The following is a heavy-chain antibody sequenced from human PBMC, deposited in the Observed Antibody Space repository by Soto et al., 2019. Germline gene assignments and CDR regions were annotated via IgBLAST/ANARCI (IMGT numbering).Heavy chain of an antibody. CDR1: GVSVTRPP. CDR3: TRDGMTTGDT. Sequence: PSETLPFTCIVSGVSVTRPPCRWVRQPANKGLEWIGRVFSSVSATYSPSLRSRVRISMDTPENRISLKLDSVTAADAGVYYCTRDGMTTGDTWGPGTLVTVSS. J-gene: IGHJ4*02. V-gene: IGHV4-4*07. D-gene: IGHD2-21*02. CDR2: VFSSVSA.